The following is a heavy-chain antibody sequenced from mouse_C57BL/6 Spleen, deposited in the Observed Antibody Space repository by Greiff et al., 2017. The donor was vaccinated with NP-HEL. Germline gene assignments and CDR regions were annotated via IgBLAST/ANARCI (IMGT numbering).Heavy chain of an antibody. CDR1: GFTFSDYG. CDR3: ARALYYYGSSYGDFDY. J-gene: IGHJ2*01. CDR2: ISSGSSTI. Sequence: DVHLVESGGGLVKPGGSLKLSCAASGFTFSDYGMHWVRQAPEKGLEWVAYISSGSSTIYYADTGKGRFTISRDNAKNTLFLQMTSLRSEDTAMYYCARALYYYGSSYGDFDYWGQGITLTVSS. D-gene: IGHD1-1*01. V-gene: IGHV5-17*01.